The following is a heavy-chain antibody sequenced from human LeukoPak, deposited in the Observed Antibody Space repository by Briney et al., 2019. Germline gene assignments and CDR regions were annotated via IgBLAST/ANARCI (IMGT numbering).Heavy chain of an antibody. CDR2: ISSSSSTI. Sequence: PGGSLRLSCAASGFTFSSYEMNWVRQAPGKGLEWVSYISSSSSTIYYADSVKGRFTISRDNAKNSLYLQMNSLRAEDTAVYYCARGVDYYDSSGPDIWGQGTMVTVSS. CDR1: GFTFSSYE. V-gene: IGHV3-48*01. J-gene: IGHJ3*02. D-gene: IGHD3-22*01. CDR3: ARGVDYYDSSGPDI.